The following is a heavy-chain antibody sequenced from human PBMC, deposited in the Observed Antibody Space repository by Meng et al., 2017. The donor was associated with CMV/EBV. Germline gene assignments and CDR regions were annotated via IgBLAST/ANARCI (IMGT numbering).Heavy chain of an antibody. Sequence: GESLKISCAASGFTFSSYSMNLVRHAPGKGLEWVSYISSSSSTIYYADSVKGRFTISRDKAKNSLYLQMNSLRAEDTDVYYCARGQDYDFWSGSYWGQGTLVTVSS. D-gene: IGHD3-3*01. J-gene: IGHJ4*02. CDR1: GFTFSSYS. CDR2: ISSSSSTI. CDR3: ARGQDYDFWSGSY. V-gene: IGHV3-48*01.